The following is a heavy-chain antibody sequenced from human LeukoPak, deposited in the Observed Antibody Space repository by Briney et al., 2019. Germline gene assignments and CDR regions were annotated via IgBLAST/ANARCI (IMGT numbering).Heavy chain of an antibody. D-gene: IGHD3-3*01. CDR1: GFTHSRSW. J-gene: IGHJ4*02. CDR3: AREGFRDY. Sequence: GGSVTLFCAVSGFTHSRSWMMWVRQAPGKGGEWVANMNQDGSETNYVDSVKGRFTISRDKGKNSLYLQINSLRAEDTAVYYCAREGFRDYWGQGTLVTVSS. V-gene: IGHV3-7*01. CDR2: MNQDGSET.